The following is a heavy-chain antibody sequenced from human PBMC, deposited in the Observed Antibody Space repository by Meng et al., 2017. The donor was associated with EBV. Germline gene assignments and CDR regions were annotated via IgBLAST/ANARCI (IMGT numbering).Heavy chain of an antibody. J-gene: IGHJ4*02. Sequence: LVQSGAEGKKPGASVKVSCKASGYTFTGYYMHWVRQAPGQGLEWMGRINPNSGGTNYAQKFQGRVTMTRDTSISTAYMELSRLRSDDTAVYYCARVGIAVAGTGDYWGQGTLVTVSS. CDR3: ARVGIAVAGTGDY. CDR2: INPNSGGT. V-gene: IGHV1-2*06. CDR1: GYTFTGYY. D-gene: IGHD6-19*01.